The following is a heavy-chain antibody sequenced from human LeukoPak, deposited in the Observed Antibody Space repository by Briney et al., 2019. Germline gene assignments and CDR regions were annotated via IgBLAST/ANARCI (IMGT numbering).Heavy chain of an antibody. J-gene: IGHJ4*02. CDR3: ARDREVGATGYYFDY. D-gene: IGHD1-26*01. Sequence: SETLSLTCTVSGGSINGYYWSWIRQSPGKGLESLGYIYYTGSTNYNPSLKSRVTISVDTSKNQFSLKLSSVTAADTAVYYCARDREVGATGYYFDYWGQGTLVTVSS. CDR2: IYYTGST. V-gene: IGHV4-59*12. CDR1: GGSINGYY.